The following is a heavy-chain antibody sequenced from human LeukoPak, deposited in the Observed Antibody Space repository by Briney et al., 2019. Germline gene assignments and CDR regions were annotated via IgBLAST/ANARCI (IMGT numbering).Heavy chain of an antibody. D-gene: IGHD6-13*01. V-gene: IGHV3-11*06. Sequence: GGSLRLSCAASGFTLTNFVMTWIRQAPGKGLEWVSYISTFSRYTSYADSVKGRFTISRDNAKNSLFLQMNSLRAEDTAVYYCARGGISAAGTFDPWGQGTMVTVSS. CDR2: ISTFSRYT. CDR1: GFTLTNFV. CDR3: ARGGISAAGTFDP. J-gene: IGHJ5*02.